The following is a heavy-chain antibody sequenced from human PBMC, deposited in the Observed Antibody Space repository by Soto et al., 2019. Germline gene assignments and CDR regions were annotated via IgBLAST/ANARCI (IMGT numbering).Heavy chain of an antibody. V-gene: IGHV4-39*01. CDR3: ARLGWGDGDSDY. D-gene: IGHD2-21*01. CDR2: ILYSGTT. J-gene: IGHJ4*02. CDR1: GGSIDKSNYF. Sequence: HLQLQESGPGLVKPSETLSLTCSVSGGSIDKSNYFWGWIRQPPGKGLERIGSILYSGTTSYNSSLKSRVTISVDTSRNQFSLTLTSVTAADTAVYYCARLGWGDGDSDYWGQGTLVTVSS.